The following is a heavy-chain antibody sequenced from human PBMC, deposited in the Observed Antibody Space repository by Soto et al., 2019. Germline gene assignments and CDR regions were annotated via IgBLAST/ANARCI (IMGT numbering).Heavy chain of an antibody. D-gene: IGHD3-10*01. CDR3: ARDLGGALRFDP. Sequence: QVQLQESGPGLVKPSQTLSLTCTVSGGSISSGGYYWSWIRQHPGKGLEWIGYIYYSGSTYYNPSLKSRVTISVEKSKNQFSLKLSSVYAADTAVYYCARDLGGALRFDPWGQGTLVNVSS. CDR1: GGSISSGGYY. V-gene: IGHV4-31*03. J-gene: IGHJ5*02. CDR2: IYYSGST.